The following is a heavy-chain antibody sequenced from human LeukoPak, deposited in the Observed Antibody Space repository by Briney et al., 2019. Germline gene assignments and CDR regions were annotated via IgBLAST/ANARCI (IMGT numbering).Heavy chain of an antibody. CDR1: GYTFTSYD. V-gene: IGHV1-8*01. CDR3: ARGWEVGVTPGG. J-gene: IGHJ4*02. Sequence: ASVKVSCKASGYTFTSYDINWVRQATGQGLEWMGWMNPNSGNTGYAQKFQGRVTMTRNTSISTAYMELSSLRSEDTAVYYCARGWEVGVTPGGWGQGTPVTVSS. CDR2: MNPNSGNT. D-gene: IGHD1-26*01.